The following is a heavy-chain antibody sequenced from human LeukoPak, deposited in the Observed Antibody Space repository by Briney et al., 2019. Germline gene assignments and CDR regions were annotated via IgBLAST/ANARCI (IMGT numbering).Heavy chain of an antibody. Sequence: GGSLRLSCAASGFTFSSYAMSWVRQPPGKGLEWVSGISGSGDNTYYADSVKGRFTISRDNAKNSLYLQMNSLRAEDTAVYYCARGHADILTGYSDYWGQGTLVTVSS. D-gene: IGHD3-9*01. J-gene: IGHJ4*02. CDR3: ARGHADILTGYSDY. CDR1: GFTFSSYA. CDR2: ISGSGDNT. V-gene: IGHV3-23*01.